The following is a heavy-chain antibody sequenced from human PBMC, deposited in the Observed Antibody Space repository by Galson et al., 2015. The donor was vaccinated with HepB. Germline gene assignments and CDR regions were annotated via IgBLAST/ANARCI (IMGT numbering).Heavy chain of an antibody. CDR3: ARHSRKGSGYSGYRDGHIDY. V-gene: IGHV4-59*08. D-gene: IGHD5-12*01. J-gene: IGHJ4*02. Sequence: ETLSLTCTVSGGSISSYYWSWIRQPPGKGLEWIGYIYYSGSTNYNPSLKSRVTISVDTSKNQFSLKLSSVTAADTAVYYCARHSRKGSGYSGYRDGHIDYWGQGTLVTVSS. CDR2: IYYSGST. CDR1: GGSISSYY.